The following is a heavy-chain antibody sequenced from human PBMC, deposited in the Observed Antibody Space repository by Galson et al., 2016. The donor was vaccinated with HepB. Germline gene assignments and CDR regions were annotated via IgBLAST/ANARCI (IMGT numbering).Heavy chain of an antibody. CDR2: INGGNGNT. D-gene: IGHD3-10*01. CDR1: GYTFTSYA. J-gene: IGHJ4*02. V-gene: IGHV1-3*01. Sequence: SVKVSCKASGYTFTSYAMHWVRQAPGQGLEWMGWINGGNGNTSYSDNFQDRLTITRDTSPSTAYTELSSLRSDDTAVYYCEIGPGSYWGQGTLVTVSS. CDR3: EIGPGSY.